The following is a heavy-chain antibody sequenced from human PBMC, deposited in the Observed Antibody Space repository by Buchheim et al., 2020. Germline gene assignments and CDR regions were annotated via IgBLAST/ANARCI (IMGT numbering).Heavy chain of an antibody. V-gene: IGHV3-74*01. Sequence: EVQLVESGGGLVQPGGSLRLSCAASGFSFSSYWMHWVRQAPGRGLVWVSRITSDGSGTGYADSVTGRFTLSRDNAKHTLYLQMNSLSPEDTAVYFCARGIAATANPNWFDPWGQGTL. CDR3: ARGIAATANPNWFDP. CDR2: ITSDGSGT. D-gene: IGHD6-25*01. J-gene: IGHJ5*02. CDR1: GFSFSSYW.